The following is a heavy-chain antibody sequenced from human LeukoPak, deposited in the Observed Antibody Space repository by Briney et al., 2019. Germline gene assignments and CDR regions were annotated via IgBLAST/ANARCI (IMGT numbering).Heavy chain of an antibody. CDR1: GYSISSGYY. J-gene: IGHJ4*02. D-gene: IGHD5-12*01. Sequence: SETLSLTCAVSGYSISSGYYWGWIRQPPGKGLEWIGSIYHSGSTYYNPSLKSRVTISVDTSKNQFSLELGSVTAADTAVYYCARQPARLPLDYWGQGTLVTVSS. CDR3: ARQPARLPLDY. V-gene: IGHV4-38-2*01. CDR2: IYHSGST.